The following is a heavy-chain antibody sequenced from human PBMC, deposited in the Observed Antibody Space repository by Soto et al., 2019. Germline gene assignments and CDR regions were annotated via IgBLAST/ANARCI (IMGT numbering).Heavy chain of an antibody. CDR2: IKQDGSEK. V-gene: IGHV3-7*03. CDR1: GFTFSSYW. Sequence: GGSLRLSCAASGFTFSSYWMSWVRQAPGKGLEWVANIKQDGSEKYYVDSVKGRFTISRDNAKNSLYLQMNSLRAEDTAVYYCARDLGTIFGVVAYYYYYGMDVWGQGTTVTVS. CDR3: ARDLGTIFGVVAYYYYYGMDV. J-gene: IGHJ6*02. D-gene: IGHD3-3*01.